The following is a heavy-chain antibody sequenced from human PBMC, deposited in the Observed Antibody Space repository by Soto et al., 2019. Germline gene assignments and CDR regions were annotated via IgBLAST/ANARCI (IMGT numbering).Heavy chain of an antibody. V-gene: IGHV3-9*01. Sequence: EMQLVESGGGLVQPGRSLRLSCAASGFTFDDYAMYWVRQGPGKGLEWVSGISWDSGRIGYADSVKGRFTISRDNAKNSLYLQMNSLRPEDTALYYCAKARLWGGDGYNSYYYNAMDVWGQGTTVTLSS. D-gene: IGHD3-16*01. CDR2: ISWDSGRI. J-gene: IGHJ6*02. CDR1: GFTFDDYA. CDR3: AKARLWGGDGYNSYYYNAMDV.